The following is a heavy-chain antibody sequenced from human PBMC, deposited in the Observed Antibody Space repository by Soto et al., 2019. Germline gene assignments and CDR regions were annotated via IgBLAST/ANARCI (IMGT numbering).Heavy chain of an antibody. J-gene: IGHJ1*01. Sequence: EVQLLESGGGLVQPGGSLRLSCAASGFTFSSYAMTWVRQAPGKGLEYVSSITGSGGSTYYADSVRGRFTISRDNSKNTLFVQMNSLRAEDTAIYYCAKEIAVAGNSYYTEYFQHWGQGTLVTVSS. CDR1: GFTFSSYA. V-gene: IGHV3-23*01. CDR3: AKEIAVAGNSYYTEYFQH. CDR2: ITGSGGST. D-gene: IGHD6-19*01.